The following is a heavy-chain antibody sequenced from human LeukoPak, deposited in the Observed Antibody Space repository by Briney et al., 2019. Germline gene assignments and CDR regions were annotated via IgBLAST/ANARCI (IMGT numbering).Heavy chain of an antibody. Sequence: PGGSLRLSCAASGFTFLSHWMTWVRQPPGKGLEWIGEIYHSGSTNYNPSLKSRVTISVDKSKNQFSLKLSSVTAADTAVYYCARVGLSGTQTWFDPWGQGTLVTVSS. V-gene: IGHV4-4*02. CDR3: ARVGLSGTQTWFDP. CDR2: IYHSGST. J-gene: IGHJ5*02. CDR1: GFTFLSHW. D-gene: IGHD1-26*01.